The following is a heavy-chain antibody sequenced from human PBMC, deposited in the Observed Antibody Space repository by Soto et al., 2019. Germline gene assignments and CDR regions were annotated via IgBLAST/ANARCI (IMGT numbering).Heavy chain of an antibody. V-gene: IGHV1-18*01. CDR1: GYTFTSYG. Sequence: GASVKVSCKASGYTFTSYGISWFRQAPGQGLEWMGWISAYNGNTNYAQKLQGRVTMTTDTSTSTAYMELRSLRSDDTAVYYCARGFVIFGVVNSHYYYGMEVWGQGTTVTLSS. CDR2: ISAYNGNT. D-gene: IGHD3-3*01. CDR3: ARGFVIFGVVNSHYYYGMEV. J-gene: IGHJ6*02.